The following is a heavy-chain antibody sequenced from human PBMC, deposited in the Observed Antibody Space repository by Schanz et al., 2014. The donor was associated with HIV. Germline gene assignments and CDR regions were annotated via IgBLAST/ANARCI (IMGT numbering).Heavy chain of an antibody. Sequence: QVQLVQSGAEVKKPGSSVKVSCKTSGYLFTNYGVNWVRQAPGQGPEWMGWVSGYNANTEFARVFQGRVTMTRDTSTTTASMEMRNLRANATAVYYCARGLGRCGGDGRGSPLDYWGQGTLVVVSS. D-gene: IGHD2-21*02. CDR2: VSGYNANT. J-gene: IGHJ4*02. V-gene: IGHV1-18*01. CDR1: GYLFTNYG. CDR3: ARGLGRCGGDGRGSPLDY.